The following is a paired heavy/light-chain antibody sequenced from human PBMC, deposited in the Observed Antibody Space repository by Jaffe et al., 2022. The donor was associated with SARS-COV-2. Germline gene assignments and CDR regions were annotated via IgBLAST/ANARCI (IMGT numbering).Heavy chain of an antibody. CDR3: ARRNCGGADCYFPNNWFDP. V-gene: IGHV4-59*01. Sequence: QVLLQESGPGLVKPSETLSLTCTVSGGSISSYYWNWIRQPPGKGLEWIGYIYHSGGTNYNPSLKSRVTISLDTSKKQFSLNLRSVTAADTAVYYCARRNCGGADCYFPNNWFDPWGQGTPVTVSS. CDR1: GGSISSYY. CDR2: IYHSGGT. J-gene: IGHJ5*02. D-gene: IGHD2-21*02.
Light chain of an antibody. CDR2: TAS. CDR3: QQSYSTPPT. J-gene: IGKJ2*01. Sequence: DIQMTQSPSSLSASVGDRVTITCRTGQSISSYLNWYQQKPGKAPKLLIYTASTLQGGVPSRFSGGGSGTDFTFTISSLQPEDFATYYCQQSYSTPPTFGQGTKLEI. V-gene: IGKV1-39*01. CDR1: QSISSY.